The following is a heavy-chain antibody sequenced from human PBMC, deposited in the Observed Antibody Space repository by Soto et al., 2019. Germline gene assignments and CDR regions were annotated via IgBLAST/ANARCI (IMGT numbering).Heavy chain of an antibody. V-gene: IGHV1-69*13. CDR2: IIPIFGTA. J-gene: IGHJ5*02. CDR1: GGTFSSYA. D-gene: IGHD3-22*01. CDR3: ARVGPWVPYYYDSSPYTFENWFDP. Sequence: SVKVSCKASGGTFSSYAISWVRQAPGQGLEWMGGIIPIFGTANYAQKFQGRVTITADESTSTAYMELSSLRSEDTAFYYCARVGPWVPYYYDSSPYTFENWFDPWGQGTLVTVSS.